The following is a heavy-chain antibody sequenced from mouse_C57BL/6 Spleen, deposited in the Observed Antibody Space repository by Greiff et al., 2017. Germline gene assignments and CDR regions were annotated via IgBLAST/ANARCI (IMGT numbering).Heavy chain of an antibody. Sequence: VHVKQSGPELVKPGASVKIPCKASGYTFTDYNMDWVKQSHGKSLEWIGGINPNNGGTIYNQKFKGKATLTVDKTSSTAYMELRSLTSEDTAVYYCARIGVDDGYYAGAMDYWGQGTSVTVSS. CDR1: GYTFTDYN. J-gene: IGHJ4*01. CDR2: INPNNGGT. V-gene: IGHV1-18*01. CDR3: ARIGVDDGYYAGAMDY. D-gene: IGHD2-3*01.